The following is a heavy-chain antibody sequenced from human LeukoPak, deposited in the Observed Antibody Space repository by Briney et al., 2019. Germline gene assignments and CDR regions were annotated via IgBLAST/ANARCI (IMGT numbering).Heavy chain of an antibody. CDR2: IYYSGST. D-gene: IGHD3-10*01. CDR1: GGSISSYY. J-gene: IGHJ4*02. Sequence: PSETLSLTCTVSGGSISSYYWSWIRQPPGKGLEWIGYIYYSGSTNHNPSLKSRVTISVDTSKNQFSLKLSSVTAADTAVYYCARGRSTGNFDYWGQGTLVTVSS. V-gene: IGHV4-59*01. CDR3: ARGRSTGNFDY.